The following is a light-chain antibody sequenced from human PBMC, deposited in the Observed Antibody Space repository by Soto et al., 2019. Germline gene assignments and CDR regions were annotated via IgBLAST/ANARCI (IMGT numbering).Light chain of an antibody. CDR1: QSVRNNY. CDR2: GAS. J-gene: IGKJ4*01. CDR3: HQYGSSPLT. Sequence: EILLTQSPGTLSLSPGERATLSCRASQSVRNNYLAWYQRKSGQGPRLLIHGASSRAGGIPDRFSGSGSGTDFTFTISRLEPEDFAVYYCHQYGSSPLTFGGGTRVEIK. V-gene: IGKV3-20*01.